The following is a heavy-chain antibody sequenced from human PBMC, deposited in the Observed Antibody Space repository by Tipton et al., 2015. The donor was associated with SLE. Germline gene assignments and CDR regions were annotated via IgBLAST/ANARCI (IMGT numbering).Heavy chain of an antibody. Sequence: QLVQSGGGLVQPGGSLRLSCAASGFTVSSNYMSWVRRAPGKGLEWVSVIYSGGSTYYADSVKGRFTISRHNSKNTLYLQMNSLRAEDTAVYYCAREGSAAGRYFYLWGRGTLVTVSS. J-gene: IGHJ2*01. CDR3: AREGSAAGRYFYL. CDR1: GFTVSSNY. V-gene: IGHV3-53*04. D-gene: IGHD6-13*01. CDR2: IYSGGST.